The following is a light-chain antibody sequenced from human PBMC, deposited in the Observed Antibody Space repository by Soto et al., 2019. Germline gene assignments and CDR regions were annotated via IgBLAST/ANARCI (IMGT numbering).Light chain of an antibody. Sequence: EIVFPQSPATLSLSPGERATLSCRASQSVSSYLAWYPQKPGQAPRLLIYDASNSATGIPARFSGRGSWTGFTLTISSLEPEDFAVYYGQQRSNWPPVTCGQGTKLEIK. CDR1: QSVSSY. CDR2: DAS. V-gene: IGKV3-11*01. CDR3: QQRSNWPPVT. J-gene: IGKJ2*01.